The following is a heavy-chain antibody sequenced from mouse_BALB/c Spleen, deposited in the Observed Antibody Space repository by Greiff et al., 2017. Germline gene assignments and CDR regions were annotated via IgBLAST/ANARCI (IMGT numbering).Heavy chain of an antibody. D-gene: IGHD1-1*01. CDR1: GFTFSSYA. V-gene: IGHV5-6-5*01. J-gene: IGHJ3*01. Sequence: EVHLVESGGGLVKPGGSLKLSCAASGFTFSSYAMSWVRQTPEKRLEWVASISSGGSTYYPDSVKGRFTISRDNARNILYLQMSSLRSEDTAMYYCARPYYYGSSSFAYWGQGTLVTVSA. CDR2: ISSGGST. CDR3: ARPYYYGSSSFAY.